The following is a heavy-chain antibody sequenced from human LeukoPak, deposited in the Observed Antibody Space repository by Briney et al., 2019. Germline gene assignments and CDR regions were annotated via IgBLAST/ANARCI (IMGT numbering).Heavy chain of an antibody. V-gene: IGHV1-69*13. J-gene: IGHJ6*03. CDR3: ARVGSSWYMFGYYYYMDV. D-gene: IGHD6-13*01. CDR2: IIPIFGTA. Sequence: VASVKVSCKASGGTFSSYAISWVRQAPGQGLEWMGGIIPIFGTANYAQKFQGRVTITADESTSTAYMELSSLRSEDTAVYYCARVGSSWYMFGYYYYMDVWGKGTTVTISS. CDR1: GGTFSSYA.